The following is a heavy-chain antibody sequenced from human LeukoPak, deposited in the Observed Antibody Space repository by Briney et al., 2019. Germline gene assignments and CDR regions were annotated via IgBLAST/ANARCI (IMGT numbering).Heavy chain of an antibody. CDR3: ARKLEQWLVAPGDY. Sequence: KPSETLSLTCTVSGGSISSSSFYWDWIRQPPGKGLEWVSFISSGSSYKYYADSVKGRFTISRDNAKNSLYLQMNSLRAEDTAVYYCARKLEQWLVAPGDYWGQGTLVTVSS. CDR2: ISSGSSYK. V-gene: IGHV3-21*01. CDR1: GGSISSSS. J-gene: IGHJ4*02. D-gene: IGHD6-19*01.